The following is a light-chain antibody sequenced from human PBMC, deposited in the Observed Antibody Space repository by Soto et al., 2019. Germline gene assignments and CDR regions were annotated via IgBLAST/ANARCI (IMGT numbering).Light chain of an antibody. Sequence: EIVLTQSPATLSLSPGERATLSCRASQSVSSYLAWYQKKPGQAPRLLIYDASNSATGIPARFSGSGSGKDFSLTISSLEPEDFAVYYCQQRSTWPPYTFGQGTKLEIK. CDR3: QQRSTWPPYT. CDR2: DAS. V-gene: IGKV3-11*01. CDR1: QSVSSY. J-gene: IGKJ2*01.